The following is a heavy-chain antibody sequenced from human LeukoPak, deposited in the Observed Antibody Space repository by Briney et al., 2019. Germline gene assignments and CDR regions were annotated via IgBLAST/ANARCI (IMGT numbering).Heavy chain of an antibody. V-gene: IGHV3-21*06. CDR1: GFTFSSYS. D-gene: IGHD4-17*01. CDR3: ARDGTTRFAY. Sequence: GGSLRLSCAPSGFTFSSYSMNWVRQAPGKGLEWVSSISSSSRYIYYADSVKGRFTISRDNAKNSLYLQMNNLRAEDTAVYYCARDGTTRFAYWGQGSLVTVSS. CDR2: ISSSSRYI. J-gene: IGHJ4*02.